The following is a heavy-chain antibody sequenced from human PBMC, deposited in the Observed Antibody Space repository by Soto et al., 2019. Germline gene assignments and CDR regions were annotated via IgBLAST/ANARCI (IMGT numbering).Heavy chain of an antibody. CDR3: ARDIKDYYDSSGQHYYYGMDV. CDR1: GYTFTSYD. D-gene: IGHD3-22*01. Sequence: ASVKVYCKASGYTFTSYDINWVRQATGQGLEWMGWMNPNSGNTGYAQKFQGRVTMTRNTSISTAYMELSSLRSEDTAVYYCARDIKDYYDSSGQHYYYGMDVWGQGTTVTVSS. CDR2: MNPNSGNT. J-gene: IGHJ6*02. V-gene: IGHV1-8*01.